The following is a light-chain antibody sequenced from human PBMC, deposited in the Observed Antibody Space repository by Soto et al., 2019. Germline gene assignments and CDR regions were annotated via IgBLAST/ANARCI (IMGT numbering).Light chain of an antibody. CDR1: QDISNS. V-gene: IGKV1-27*01. CDR3: QKYNSAPLT. Sequence: DLQMTQSPSSLSASVGDRVTITCRASQDISNSLAWYQQKPGKVPKVLIFAASILQSGVPARFSGRGSGTTFPRSISSLQPEDVATYYCQKYNSAPLTFGGGTKLEI. J-gene: IGKJ4*01. CDR2: AAS.